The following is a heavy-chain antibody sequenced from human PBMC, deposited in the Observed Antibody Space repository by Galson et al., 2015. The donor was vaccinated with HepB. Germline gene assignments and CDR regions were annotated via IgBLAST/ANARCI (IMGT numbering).Heavy chain of an antibody. CDR3: ARHDDTSGYYSQPLDY. J-gene: IGHJ4*02. V-gene: IGHV3-33*01. D-gene: IGHD3-22*01. CDR1: GFIFSSYG. CDR2: IWYDGRNK. Sequence: SLRLSCAASGFIFSSYGMNWVRQAPGKGLEWVAVIWYDGRNKYHAASVKGRFTISRDNSKNTLYLQMNSLRAEDTGLYYCARHDDTSGYYSQPLDYWGQGTLVTVST.